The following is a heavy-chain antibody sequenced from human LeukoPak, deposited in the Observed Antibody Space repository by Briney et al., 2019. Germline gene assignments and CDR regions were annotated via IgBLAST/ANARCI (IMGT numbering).Heavy chain of an antibody. CDR1: GYNFTKYW. CDR2: IDPDDSDT. Sequence: NPGESLKISCKGSGYNFTKYWIGWVRQKPGKGLEWMGIIDPDDSDTKYSPSFQGQVTISVDKSISTAYLQWSSLKASDTAMYYCARGGYYDSSTEKNWFAPGGKGTLVTVSS. CDR3: ARGGYYDSSTEKNWFAP. D-gene: IGHD3-22*01. V-gene: IGHV5-51*01. J-gene: IGHJ5*02.